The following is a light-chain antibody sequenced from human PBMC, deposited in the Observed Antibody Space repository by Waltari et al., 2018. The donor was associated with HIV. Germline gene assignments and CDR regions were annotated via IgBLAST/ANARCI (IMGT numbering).Light chain of an antibody. Sequence: DIVMTQSPDSLAVSLGERATINCKFSQSVLFTSNNKNYLAWYQQKPGQPPKLLIYWASTRESGVPDRFSGSGSGTDFTLTISSLQAEDVAVYYCQQYYRKPPTFGQGTKVEIK. V-gene: IGKV4-1*01. J-gene: IGKJ1*01. CDR2: WAS. CDR3: QQYYRKPPT. CDR1: QSVLFTSNNKNY.